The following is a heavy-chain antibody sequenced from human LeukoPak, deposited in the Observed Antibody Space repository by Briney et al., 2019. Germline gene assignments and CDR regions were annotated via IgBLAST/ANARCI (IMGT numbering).Heavy chain of an antibody. D-gene: IGHD3-16*01. V-gene: IGHV3-23*01. CDR3: ATGGRDYSDYSFASYCMDV. CDR1: GFTFSSYA. Sequence: PGGSLRLSCAASGFTFSSYAMSWVRQAPGKGLEWVSAISGSGGSTYYADSVKGRFTISRDNSKDTLYLQMNGLRAEDTAVYYCATGGRDYSDYSFASYCMDVWGKGTTVTVSS. CDR2: ISGSGGST. J-gene: IGHJ6*03.